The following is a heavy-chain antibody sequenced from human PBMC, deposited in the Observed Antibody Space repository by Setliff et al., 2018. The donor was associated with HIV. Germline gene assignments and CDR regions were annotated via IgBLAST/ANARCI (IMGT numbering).Heavy chain of an antibody. V-gene: IGHV4-39*07. CDR3: AKTRTGLYSSSPLYFDH. CDR1: GASINNSTYY. CDR2: IHYSGNT. Sequence: KASETLSLTCAVSGASINNSTYYWGWIRQPSGKGLEWIGDIHYSGNTHYNPSLKSRVTISVDTSKNTLYLQMNSLRAEDTAVYYCAKTRTGLYSSSPLYFDHWGQGTLVTVSS. D-gene: IGHD6-6*01. J-gene: IGHJ4*02.